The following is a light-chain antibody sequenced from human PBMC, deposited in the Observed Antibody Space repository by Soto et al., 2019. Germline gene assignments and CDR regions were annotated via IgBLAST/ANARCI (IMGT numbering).Light chain of an antibody. CDR2: GAS. V-gene: IGKV3-20*01. Sequence: EIVLTQSPGTLSLSPGERATLSCRASQSVSSSYLAWYQQKPGQAPRLLIYGASSRATGIPDRFSGSGYGTDVTLTISRLEPEDFAVYYCQQYGSSPLTFGGGTKVE. CDR3: QQYGSSPLT. CDR1: QSVSSSY. J-gene: IGKJ4*01.